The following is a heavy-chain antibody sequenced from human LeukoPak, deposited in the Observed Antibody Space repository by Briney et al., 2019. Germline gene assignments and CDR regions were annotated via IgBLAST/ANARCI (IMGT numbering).Heavy chain of an antibody. CDR3: ARTPQLWLPYYFDY. CDR1: GFTFSSYW. D-gene: IGHD5-18*01. J-gene: IGHJ4*02. Sequence: GGSLRLSCAASGFTFSSYWMSWVRQAPGKGLEWVANIKQDGSEKYYVDSVKGRFTISRDNAKNSLYLQMNSLRAEDTAVYYCARTPQLWLPYYFDYWGQGTLVTVSS. V-gene: IGHV3-7*01. CDR2: IKQDGSEK.